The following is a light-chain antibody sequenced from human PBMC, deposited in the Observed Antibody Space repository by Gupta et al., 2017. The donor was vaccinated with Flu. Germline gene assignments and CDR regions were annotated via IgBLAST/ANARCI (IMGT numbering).Light chain of an antibody. CDR3: HQYGNSPTA. CDR2: SAS. Sequence: GTLSLSPGDSATLSCRTRQTIRSNYVDWYQQRPGQVPRLLIYSASLRDTGIPDRFSGSGSGTDFTLVISRVEPGDSATYFCHQYGNSPTAFGQGTKVEVK. CDR1: QTIRSNY. J-gene: IGKJ1*01. V-gene: IGKV3-20*01.